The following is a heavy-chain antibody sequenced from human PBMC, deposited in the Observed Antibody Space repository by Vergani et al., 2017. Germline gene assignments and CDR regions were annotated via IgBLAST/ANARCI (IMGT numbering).Heavy chain of an antibody. D-gene: IGHD6-13*01. CDR2: IHTSGST. V-gene: IGHV4-61*02. J-gene: IGHJ6*02. CDR3: ARDSSGWYTYYYYGMDV. Sequence: QVQLQESGPGLVKPSQTLSLTCTVSGGSISSGSYYWTWIRQPAGKGLEWIGRIHTSGSTNYNSSLKSRVTISVDTSKNQFSLKLSSVTAADTAVYYCARDSSGWYTYYYYGMDVGGQGTTVTVSS. CDR1: GGSISSGSYY.